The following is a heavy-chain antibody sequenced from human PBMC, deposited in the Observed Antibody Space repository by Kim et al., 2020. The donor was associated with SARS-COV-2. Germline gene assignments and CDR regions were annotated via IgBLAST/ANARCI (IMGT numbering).Heavy chain of an antibody. J-gene: IGHJ4*01. D-gene: IGHD3-9*01. CDR3: ARGYDILTGYYPAPSFDY. V-gene: IGHV4-59*01. CDR1: GGSISSYY. CDR2: IYYSGST. Sequence: SETLSLTCTVSGGSISSYYWSWIRQPPGKGLEWIGYIYYSGSTNYNPSLKSRVTISVDTSKNQFSLKLSSVTAADTAVYYCARGYDILTGYYPAPSFDY.